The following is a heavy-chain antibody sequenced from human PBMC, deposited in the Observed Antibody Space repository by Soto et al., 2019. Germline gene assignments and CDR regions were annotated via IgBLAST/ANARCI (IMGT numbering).Heavy chain of an antibody. Sequence: GGSLRLSCAASGFTFSSYAMHWVRQAPGKGLEYVSAISSNGGSTYYANSVKGRFTISRDNSKNTLYLQMGSLRAEDMAVYYCARGKEGSGWYLSYAYYYYGMDVWGQGTTVTVSS. CDR1: GFTFSSYA. J-gene: IGHJ6*02. V-gene: IGHV3-64*01. CDR2: ISSNGGST. CDR3: ARGKEGSGWYLSYAYYYYGMDV. D-gene: IGHD6-19*01.